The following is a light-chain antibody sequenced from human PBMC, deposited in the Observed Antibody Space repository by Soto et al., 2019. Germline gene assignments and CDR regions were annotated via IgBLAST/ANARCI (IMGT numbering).Light chain of an antibody. CDR2: EVN. J-gene: IGLJ1*01. CDR1: SSDVGAYIY. V-gene: IGLV2-14*03. Sequence: QSVLTQPASVSGSPGQSITISCGGTSSDVGAYIYVSWYQQYPGKAPKLIIYEVNNRPSGVSGRFSGSKSDTTASLTVSGLQAEDEADYYCSSYAGNSNYVFGSGTKVTVL. CDR3: SSYAGNSNYV.